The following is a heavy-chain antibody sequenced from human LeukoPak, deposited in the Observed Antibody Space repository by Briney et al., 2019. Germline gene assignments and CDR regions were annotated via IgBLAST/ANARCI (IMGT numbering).Heavy chain of an antibody. CDR2: ISGSGGST. D-gene: IGHD1-7*01. V-gene: IGHV3-23*01. CDR3: AKVELTRTAVKGYYFDY. Sequence: GGSLRLSCAASGFTFSSYAMSRVRQAPGKGLEWVSAISGSGGSTYYADSVKGRFTISRDNSKNTLYLQMNSLRAEDTAVYYCAKVELTRTAVKGYYFDYWGQGTLVTVSS. CDR1: GFTFSSYA. J-gene: IGHJ4*02.